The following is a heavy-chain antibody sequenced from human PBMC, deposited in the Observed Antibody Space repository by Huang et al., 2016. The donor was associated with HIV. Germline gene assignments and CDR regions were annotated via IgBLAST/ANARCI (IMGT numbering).Heavy chain of an antibody. D-gene: IGHD3-22*01. CDR1: GFTFSSYW. Sequence: EVQLVESGGGLVQPGGSLRLSCAASGFTFSSYWMHWVRQAPGKGVVLVSSINRDGSSSGYADSVKGRFTISRDNAKNTLYRQMNSLRAEDTAVYYCVRDPRIQSWLNYFDYWGQGTLVSVSS. V-gene: IGHV3-74*01. CDR2: INRDGSSS. CDR3: VRDPRIQSWLNYFDY. J-gene: IGHJ4*02.